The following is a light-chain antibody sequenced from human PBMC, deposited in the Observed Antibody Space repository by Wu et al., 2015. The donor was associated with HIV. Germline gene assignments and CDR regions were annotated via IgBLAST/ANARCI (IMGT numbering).Light chain of an antibody. CDR1: QSVSSNF. J-gene: IGKJ5*01. CDR3: QQRNIWPLT. V-gene: IGKV3D-20*02. CDR2: GVS. Sequence: EIIMTQSPGTLSLSPGERATLSCRASQSVSSNFLAWYRQKPGQAPRLLIYGVSTRATGIPDRFSGSGSGTDFTLTITRLEPEDFAVYYCQQRNIWPLTFGQGTRLEIK.